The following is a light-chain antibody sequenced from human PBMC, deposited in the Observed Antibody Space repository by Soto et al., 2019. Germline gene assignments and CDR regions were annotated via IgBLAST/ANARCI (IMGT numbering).Light chain of an antibody. CDR3: SSYAGSNNPYV. J-gene: IGLJ1*01. CDR1: SSDVGGYNY. Sequence: QSALTQPAAVSGSPGQSITISCTGTSSDVGGYNYVSWYQQHPGKAPKLMIYEVSKRPSGVTNRFSGSKSGNTASLTVSGLQAEDEADYYCSSYAGSNNPYVFGTGTKVTVL. CDR2: EVS. V-gene: IGLV2-8*01.